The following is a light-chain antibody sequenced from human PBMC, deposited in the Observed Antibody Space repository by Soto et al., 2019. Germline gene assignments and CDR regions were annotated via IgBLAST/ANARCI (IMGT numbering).Light chain of an antibody. CDR2: GAS. V-gene: IGKV3-11*01. J-gene: IGKJ4*01. CDR1: QSVSTY. Sequence: EIVMTQSPATLSVSPGERATISCRASQSVSTYLSWYQQKPGQAPRLLIYGASNRATGIPDRFSGSGSGTDFTLTISRLEPEDFAVYYCQQRSNWTLTFGGGTKVDI. CDR3: QQRSNWTLT.